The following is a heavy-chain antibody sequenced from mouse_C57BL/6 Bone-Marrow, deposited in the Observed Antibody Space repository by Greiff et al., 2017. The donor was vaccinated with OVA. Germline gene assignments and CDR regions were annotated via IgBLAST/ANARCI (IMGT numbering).Heavy chain of an antibody. CDR2: IRSKSNNYAT. Sequence: EVQLQQSGGGLVQPKGSLKLSCAASGFSFNTYAMNWVRQAPGKGLEWVARIRSKSNNYATYYADSVKDRFTISRDDSESMLYLQMNNLKTEDTAMYYCVRHGELLSMDYWGQGTSVTVSS. D-gene: IGHD1-3*01. CDR3: VRHGELLSMDY. V-gene: IGHV10-1*01. J-gene: IGHJ4*01. CDR1: GFSFNTYA.